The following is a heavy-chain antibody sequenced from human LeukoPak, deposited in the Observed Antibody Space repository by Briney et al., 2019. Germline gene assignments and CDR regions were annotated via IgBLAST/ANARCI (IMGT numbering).Heavy chain of an antibody. CDR2: IRSKAYGGTT. D-gene: IGHD6-19*01. V-gene: IGHV3-49*04. Sequence: GGSRRLSCTASGFTFGDYAMSWVRQAPGKGLEWVGFIRSKAYGGTTEYAASVKGRFTISRDDSKSIAYLQMNSLKTEDTAVYYCTRDGSVAGTRIFDYWGQGALVTVSS. CDR1: GFTFGDYA. J-gene: IGHJ4*02. CDR3: TRDGSVAGTRIFDY.